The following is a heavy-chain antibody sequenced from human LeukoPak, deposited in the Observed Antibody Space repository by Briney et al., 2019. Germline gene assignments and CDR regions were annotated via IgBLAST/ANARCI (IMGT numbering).Heavy chain of an antibody. CDR2: IRSKAYGGTT. CDR1: GFTFGDYA. D-gene: IGHD6-19*01. CDR3: ASSMSSGWYGPFDY. V-gene: IGHV3-49*04. Sequence: GGSLRLSCTASGFTFGDYAMSWVRQAPGKGLEWVGFIRSKAYGGTTEYAASVKGRFTTSRDDSKSIAYLQMNSLKTEDTAVYYCASSMSSGWYGPFDYWGQGTLVTVSS. J-gene: IGHJ4*02.